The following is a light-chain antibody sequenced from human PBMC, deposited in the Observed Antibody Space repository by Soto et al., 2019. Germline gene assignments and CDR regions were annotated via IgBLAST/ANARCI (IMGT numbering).Light chain of an antibody. CDR1: QSVSCS. Sequence: EIVLTQSPGTLSLSPGERATLSCRASQSVSCSLAWYQQKPGQAPVLLIYGTSTRATGIPDRFSGSRSWTDYALTSNRREAEDFAGDYCQQNGTLLWAFGQGSKVQIK. J-gene: IGKJ1*01. CDR3: QQNGTLLWA. V-gene: IGKV3-20*01. CDR2: GTS.